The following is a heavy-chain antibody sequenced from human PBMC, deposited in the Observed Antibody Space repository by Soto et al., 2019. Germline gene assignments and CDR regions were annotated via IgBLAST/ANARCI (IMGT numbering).Heavy chain of an antibody. D-gene: IGHD4-17*01. V-gene: IGHV2-5*02. CDR2: IYWDDDK. CDR3: AHSTSVTNASDY. J-gene: IGHJ4*02. Sequence: QITLKESGPTLAKPTQTLMLTCTFSGFSLSTSGLGVGWIRQPPGKALEWLALIYWDDDKRYSPSLKSRLTITKDTSKNQVVLTMTNMDPVDTATYYCAHSTSVTNASDYWGQGTLVTVSS. CDR1: GFSLSTSGLG.